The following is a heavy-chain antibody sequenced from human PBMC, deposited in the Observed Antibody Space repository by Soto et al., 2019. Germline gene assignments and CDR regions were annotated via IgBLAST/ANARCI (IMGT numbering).Heavy chain of an antibody. V-gene: IGHV1-69*01. Sequence: QVQLVQSGAEVKKPGSSVKVSCKASGGTFSSYSINWVRQAPGQGLEWMGEIIPIFGTANYAQKFQGRVTITADESTSPAYMELRSLRAEDRDVYYCARNGWRHSGGIDYCGQGALLTVYS. D-gene: IGHD2-8*01. CDR1: GGTFSSYS. CDR3: ARNGWRHSGGIDY. J-gene: IGHJ4*02. CDR2: IIPIFGTA.